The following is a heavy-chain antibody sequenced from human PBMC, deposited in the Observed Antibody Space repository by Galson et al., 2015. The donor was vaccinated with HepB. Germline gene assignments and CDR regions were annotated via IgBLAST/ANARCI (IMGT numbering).Heavy chain of an antibody. V-gene: IGHV4-61*08. CDR1: GGSISSGDYY. Sequence: ETLSLTCTVSGGSISSGDYYWSWIRQPPGKGLEWIGYIYYSGSTNYNPSLKSRVTISVDTSKNQFSLKLSSVTAADTAVYYCARDRPVGGHNWNDVGAFDIWGQGTMVTVSS. J-gene: IGHJ3*02. CDR3: ARDRPVGGHNWNDVGAFDI. CDR2: IYYSGST. D-gene: IGHD1-20*01.